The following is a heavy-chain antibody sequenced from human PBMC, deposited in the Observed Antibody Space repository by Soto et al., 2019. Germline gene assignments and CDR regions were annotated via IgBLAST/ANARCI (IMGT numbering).Heavy chain of an antibody. CDR1: GFTFSSYA. J-gene: IGHJ3*02. D-gene: IGHD3-22*01. V-gene: IGHV3-23*01. Sequence: GGSLRLSCAASGFTFSSYAMSWVRQAPGKGLEWVSAISGSGGSTYYADSVKGRFTISRDNSKNTLYLQMNSLRAEDTAVYYCAKARAYCYDSSGYNDAFDIWGQGTMVTVSS. CDR3: AKARAYCYDSSGYNDAFDI. CDR2: ISGSGGST.